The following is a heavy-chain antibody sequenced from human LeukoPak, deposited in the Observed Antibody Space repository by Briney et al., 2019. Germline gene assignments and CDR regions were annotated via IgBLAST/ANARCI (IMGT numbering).Heavy chain of an antibody. D-gene: IGHD3-22*01. CDR1: GFTFSTYW. CDR3: ARAPSEIGGYYPEYFRH. Sequence: GESPRLSCAASGFTFSTYWMHWVRQAPGKGLVWVSRIKSDGSTKYADSVKGRFTISRDNAKNTVSLQMNSLRPEDTGVYYCARAPSEIGGYYPEYFRHWGQGTLVTVSS. CDR2: IKSDGST. J-gene: IGHJ1*01. V-gene: IGHV3-74*01.